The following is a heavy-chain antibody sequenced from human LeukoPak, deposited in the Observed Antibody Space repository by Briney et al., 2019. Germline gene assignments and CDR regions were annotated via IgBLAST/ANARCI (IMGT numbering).Heavy chain of an antibody. CDR2: ILYDGSNK. Sequence: GGSLRLSCAASGFAFSTYGMYWVRQAPGKGLEWVAFILYDGSNKYYADSVKGRFTISRDNSKNTLYLQMNSLRAEDTAAYYCAKVGGYKDILSRGFLDHSGQGTLVTVSS. CDR3: AKVGGYKDILSRGFLDH. J-gene: IGHJ4*02. V-gene: IGHV3-30*02. D-gene: IGHD3-9*01. CDR1: GFAFSTYG.